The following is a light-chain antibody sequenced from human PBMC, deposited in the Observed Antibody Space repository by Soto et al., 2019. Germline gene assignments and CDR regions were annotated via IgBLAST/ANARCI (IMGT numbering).Light chain of an antibody. V-gene: IGLV2-14*01. Sequence: SALTQPASVSASPGQSITISCTGTSSDVGGYNYVSWYQQHPGKAPKLMIYEVSNRPSGVSNRFSGSKSGNTASLTISGLQAEDEADYYCSSYTSSSTPYVFGTGTKVTVL. CDR2: EVS. CDR1: SSDVGGYNY. CDR3: SSYTSSSTPYV. J-gene: IGLJ1*01.